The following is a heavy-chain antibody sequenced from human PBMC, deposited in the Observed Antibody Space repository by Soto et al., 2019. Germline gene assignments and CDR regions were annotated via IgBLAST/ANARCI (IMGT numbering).Heavy chain of an antibody. CDR1: GFTLSNAW. J-gene: IGHJ5*02. Sequence: GGSLRLSCVASGFTLSNAWMSWVRQPPGKGLEWVANIRGDGTEKYHVDSVKGRFAISRDNAKNSLFLQMNSLRDDDTAVDFCVTTVAASHYDAWGRGTLVTVSS. V-gene: IGHV3-7*03. CDR3: VTTVAASHYDA. D-gene: IGHD5-12*01. CDR2: IRGDGTEK.